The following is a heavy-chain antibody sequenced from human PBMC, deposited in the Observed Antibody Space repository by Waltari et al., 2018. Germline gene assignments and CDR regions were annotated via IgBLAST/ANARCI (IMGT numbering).Heavy chain of an antibody. J-gene: IGHJ2*01. V-gene: IGHV7-4-1*01. CDR3: ARALTYDIFSGGWYFDL. CDR1: GYTFTDYR. CDR2: FNTNTANP. Sequence: QVELVQSGSELRQPGASVKVSCKASGYTFTDYRLSWVRQAPGQGPEWMGWFNTNTANPTYAQGFTGRFVFSLDTSVSTAFLEIRSLKSEDTAIYYCARALTYDIFSGGWYFDLWGRGTVVTVSS. D-gene: IGHD3-9*01.